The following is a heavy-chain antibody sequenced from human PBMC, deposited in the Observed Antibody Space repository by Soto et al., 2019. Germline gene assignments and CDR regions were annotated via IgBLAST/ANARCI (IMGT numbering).Heavy chain of an antibody. V-gene: IGHV1-69*08. CDR3: ARDPSAGDSAGY. CDR2: IIPILGIA. CDR1: GGTFSSYT. J-gene: IGHJ4*02. D-gene: IGHD2-21*01. Sequence: QVQLVQSGAEVKKPGSSVKVSCKASGGTFSSYTISWVRQAPGQGLEWMGRIIPILGIANYAQKFQGRVTITAYXSTSTAYMELSSLRSEDTAVYYCARDPSAGDSAGYWGQGTLVTVSS.